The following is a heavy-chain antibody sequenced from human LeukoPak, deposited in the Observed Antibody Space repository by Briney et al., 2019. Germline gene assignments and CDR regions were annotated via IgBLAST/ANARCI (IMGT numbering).Heavy chain of an antibody. Sequence: GGSLRLSCAASGFTFSSYDMSWVRQAPGKGLEWVSAISGSGGSTYYADSVKGRFTVSRDSSKSTLSLQMNSLRAEDTAVYYCAKLRESGTYFDYWGQGTLVTVSS. CDR2: ISGSGGST. J-gene: IGHJ4*02. V-gene: IGHV3-23*01. D-gene: IGHD1-26*01. CDR1: GFTFSSYD. CDR3: AKLRESGTYFDY.